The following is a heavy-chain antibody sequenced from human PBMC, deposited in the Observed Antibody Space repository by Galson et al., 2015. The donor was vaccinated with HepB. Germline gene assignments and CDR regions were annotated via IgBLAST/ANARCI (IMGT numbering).Heavy chain of an antibody. J-gene: IGHJ4*02. CDR1: GFTFSSYG. Sequence: SLRLSCAASGFTFSSYGMHWVRQAPGKGLEWVAVISYDGSNKYYADSVRGRFTISRDNSKNTLYLQMNSLRAEDTAVYYCAMSLHGDYVFNYWGQGTLVTVSS. CDR2: ISYDGSNK. V-gene: IGHV3-30*03. D-gene: IGHD4-17*01. CDR3: AMSLHGDYVFNY.